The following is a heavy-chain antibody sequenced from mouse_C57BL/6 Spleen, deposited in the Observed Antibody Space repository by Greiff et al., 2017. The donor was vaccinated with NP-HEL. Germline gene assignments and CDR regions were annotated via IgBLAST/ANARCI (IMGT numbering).Heavy chain of an antibody. V-gene: IGHV5-6*01. CDR3: ASQRYYGSSPHWYFDV. CDR1: GFTFSSYD. J-gene: IGHJ1*03. Sequence: EVQLVESGGDLVKPGGSLKLSCAASGFTFSSYDMSWVRQTPDKRLEWVATISSGGSYTYYPDSVKGRFTISRDNAKNTLYLQMSSLKSEDTAMYYCASQRYYGSSPHWYFDVWGTGTTVTVSS. D-gene: IGHD1-1*01. CDR2: ISSGGSYT.